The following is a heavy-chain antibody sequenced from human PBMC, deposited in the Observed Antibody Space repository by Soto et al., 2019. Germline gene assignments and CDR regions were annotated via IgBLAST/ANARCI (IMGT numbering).Heavy chain of an antibody. Sequence: QVQLVESGGGVVQPGRSLRLSCAASGFTFSSYGMHWVRQAPGKGLEWVAVIWYDGSNKYYADSVKGRFTISRDNSKNTLYLQMNSLRAEDTAVYYCAREGYCSGGSCYPFDYWGQGTLVTVSS. CDR1: GFTFSSYG. D-gene: IGHD2-15*01. J-gene: IGHJ4*02. V-gene: IGHV3-33*01. CDR3: AREGYCSGGSCYPFDY. CDR2: IWYDGSNK.